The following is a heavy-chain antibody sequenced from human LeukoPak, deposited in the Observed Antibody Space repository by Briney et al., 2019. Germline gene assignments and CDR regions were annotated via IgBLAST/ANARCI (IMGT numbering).Heavy chain of an antibody. J-gene: IGHJ4*02. Sequence: ASVKVSCKASGYTFTSYGISWVRQAPGQGLEWMGWISACNGNTNYAQKLQGRVTMTTDTSTSTAYMELRSLRSDDTAVYYCARDHPVDDFWSGYYTPNFDYWGQGTLVTVSS. CDR2: ISACNGNT. CDR1: GYTFTSYG. V-gene: IGHV1-18*01. D-gene: IGHD3-3*01. CDR3: ARDHPVDDFWSGYYTPNFDY.